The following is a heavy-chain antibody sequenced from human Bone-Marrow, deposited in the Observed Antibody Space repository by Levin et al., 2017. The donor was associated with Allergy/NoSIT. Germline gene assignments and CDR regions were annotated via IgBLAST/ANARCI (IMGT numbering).Heavy chain of an antibody. D-gene: IGHD4-17*01. CDR2: IYYSGST. J-gene: IGHJ4*02. V-gene: IGHV4-31*03. CDR1: GGSISSGGYY. CDR3: ARDLTSYGRFDY. Sequence: SETLSLTCTVSGGSISSGGYYWSWIRQHPGKGLEWIGYIYYSGSTYYNPSLKSRVTISVDTSKNQFSLKLSSVTAADTAVYYCARDLTSYGRFDYWGQGTLVTVSS.